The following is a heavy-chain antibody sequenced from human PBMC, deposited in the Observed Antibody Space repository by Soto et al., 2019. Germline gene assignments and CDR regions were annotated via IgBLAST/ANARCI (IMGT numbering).Heavy chain of an antibody. J-gene: IGHJ3*01. Sequence: EVQLLESGGGLVQPGGSLRLSCATSTFTFENYAMTWIRQAPGKGLEWVGSIDGSGVSTSYAASVRGRFTISRDNSKNSLFLHMSDLMGEDTATYYCTRDPNGNYIGAFECWGQEAMVTVSS. CDR1: TFTFENYA. CDR2: IDGSGVST. D-gene: IGHD2-15*01. CDR3: TRDPNGNYIGAFEC. V-gene: IGHV3-23*01.